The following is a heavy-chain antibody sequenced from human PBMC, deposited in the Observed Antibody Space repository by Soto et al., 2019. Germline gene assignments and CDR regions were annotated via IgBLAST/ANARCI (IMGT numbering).Heavy chain of an antibody. CDR1: GYTFTSYG. J-gene: IGHJ6*03. Sequence: ASVKVSCKASGYTFTSYGISWVRQAPGQGLEWMGWISAYNGNTNYAQELQGRVTMTTDTSTSTAYMELRSLRSDDTAVYYCARDTYYDFWSGYYHYYYYYMDVWGKGTTVTVSS. V-gene: IGHV1-18*01. CDR2: ISAYNGNT. D-gene: IGHD3-3*01. CDR3: ARDTYYDFWSGYYHYYYYYMDV.